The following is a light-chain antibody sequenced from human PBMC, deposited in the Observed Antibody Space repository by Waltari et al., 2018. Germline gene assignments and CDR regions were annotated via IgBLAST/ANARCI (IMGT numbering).Light chain of an antibody. CDR1: QSVGTW. V-gene: IGKV1-5*03. CDR3: QQYSSFST. J-gene: IGKJ2*01. Sequence: DIQMTQSPSTLSASVGDRVTISCRANQSVGTWLAWYQQKPGKAPKLLIYMASSLESGVPSRFSGSGSGTEFTLTISSLQPDDFATYSCQQYSSFSTFGQGTKVDI. CDR2: MAS.